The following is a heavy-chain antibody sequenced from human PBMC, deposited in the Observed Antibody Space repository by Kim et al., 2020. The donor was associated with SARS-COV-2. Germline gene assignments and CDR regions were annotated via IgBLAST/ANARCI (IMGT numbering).Heavy chain of an antibody. CDR3: AKVNRPGLGYSGYDPIPDY. Sequence: GGSLRLSCAASGFTFNNHAMTWVRHAPGKGLEWVSVISGSGGSIYYADSVKGRFTISRDNSRNTVFLHMNSLRAEDTAVYYCAKVNRPGLGYSGYDPIPDYWGQGTLVTVSS. CDR2: ISGSGGSI. V-gene: IGHV3-23*01. D-gene: IGHD5-12*01. CDR1: GFTFNNHA. J-gene: IGHJ4*02.